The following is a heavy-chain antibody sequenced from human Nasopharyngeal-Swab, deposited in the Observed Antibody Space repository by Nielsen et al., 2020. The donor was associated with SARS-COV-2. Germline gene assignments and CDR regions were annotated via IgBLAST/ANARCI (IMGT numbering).Heavy chain of an antibody. CDR1: GYTLTELS. CDR2: FDPEDGET. Sequence: ASVKVSCKVSGYTLTELSMHWVRQAPGKGLEWMGGFDPEDGETIYAQKFQGRVTMTEDTSTDTAYKELSSLRSEDTAVYYCATVLTYYDFWSGYSPFDYWGQGTLVTVSS. CDR3: ATVLTYYDFWSGYSPFDY. D-gene: IGHD3-3*01. V-gene: IGHV1-24*01. J-gene: IGHJ4*02.